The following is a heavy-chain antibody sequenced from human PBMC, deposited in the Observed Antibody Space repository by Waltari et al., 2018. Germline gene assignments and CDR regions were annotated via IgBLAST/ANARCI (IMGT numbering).Heavy chain of an antibody. D-gene: IGHD3-22*01. Sequence: EVHLLESVGGLAQPGGSLSLSCAASGFNFISYAMSWVRQAPGKGLEWVSGISDSGVITKYADSVKGRFTVSRDNSKNTVFLQLNSLRAEDTAIYYCARHLYSIDYLELDNWGQGTQVTVSS. J-gene: IGHJ4*02. CDR3: ARHLYSIDYLELDN. CDR2: ISDSGVIT. V-gene: IGHV3-23*01. CDR1: GFNFISYA.